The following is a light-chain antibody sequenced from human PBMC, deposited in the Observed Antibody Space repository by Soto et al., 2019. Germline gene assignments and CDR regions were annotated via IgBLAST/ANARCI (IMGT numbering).Light chain of an antibody. CDR1: SSDVGGYNL. CDR3: CSYAGSSYV. Sequence: QSVLTQPASVSGSPGQSITISCTGTSSDVGGYNLVSWYQQHPGKAPNLMIYEVSKRPSGVSNRFSGSKSGNTASLTISGLQAEDEADYYCCSYAGSSYVFGTGTKVTAL. CDR2: EVS. V-gene: IGLV2-23*02. J-gene: IGLJ1*01.